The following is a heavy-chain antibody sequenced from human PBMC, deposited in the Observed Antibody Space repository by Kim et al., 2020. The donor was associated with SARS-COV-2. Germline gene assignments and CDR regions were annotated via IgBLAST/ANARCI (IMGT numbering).Heavy chain of an antibody. Sequence: NPPLDRRVTISADTSKNQISLTLSSVTAADTAVYYCARRRGRFGSGELDYWGQGILVTVSA. D-gene: IGHD3-10*01. V-gene: IGHV4-59*01. J-gene: IGHJ4*02. CDR3: ARRRGRFGSGELDY.